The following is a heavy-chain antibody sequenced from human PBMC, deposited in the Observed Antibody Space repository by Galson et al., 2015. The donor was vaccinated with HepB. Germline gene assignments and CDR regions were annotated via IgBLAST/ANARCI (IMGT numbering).Heavy chain of an antibody. J-gene: IGHJ4*02. D-gene: IGHD3-10*01. Sequence: WVRQAPGKGLEWIGDAYHSGGTNYRPSLKSRVTISVDKSKNQFSLKLTSVTAADTAVYYCARAKEGRGYFDYWGQGTLVTVSS. V-gene: IGHV4-4*02. CDR2: AYHSGGT. CDR3: ARAKEGRGYFDY.